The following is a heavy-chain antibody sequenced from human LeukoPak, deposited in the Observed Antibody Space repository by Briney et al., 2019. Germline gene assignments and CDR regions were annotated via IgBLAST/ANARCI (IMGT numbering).Heavy chain of an antibody. J-gene: IGHJ3*02. CDR2: IIPILGIA. CDR1: GGTFSSYA. V-gene: IGHV1-69*04. D-gene: IGHD5-12*01. Sequence: SVKVSCKTSGGTFSSYAISWVRQAPGQGLEWMGRIIPILGIANYAQKFQGRVTITADKSTSTAYMELSSLRSEDTAVYYCVREGVGDGYNYVPDAFDIWGQGTMVTVSS. CDR3: VREGVGDGYNYVPDAFDI.